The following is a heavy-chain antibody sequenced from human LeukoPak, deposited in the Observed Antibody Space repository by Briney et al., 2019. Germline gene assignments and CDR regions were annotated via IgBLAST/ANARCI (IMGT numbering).Heavy chain of an antibody. CDR3: ARQSLPDYDFWSGYSDY. D-gene: IGHD3-3*01. V-gene: IGHV5-51*01. CDR2: IYPGDSDT. Sequence: GESLKISWKGSGYSFTNYWIGWVRQMPGKGLEWVGIIYPGDSDTRYSPSFQGQVSISVDKSISTAYLQWSSLKASDTAMYYCARQSLPDYDFWSGYSDYWGQGTLVTVSS. J-gene: IGHJ4*02. CDR1: GYSFTNYW.